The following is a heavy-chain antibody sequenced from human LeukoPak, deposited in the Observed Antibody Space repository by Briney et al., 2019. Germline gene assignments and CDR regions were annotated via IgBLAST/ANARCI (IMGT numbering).Heavy chain of an antibody. CDR3: AKDQAYASGSYYDY. D-gene: IGHD3-10*01. CDR2: ISGSGGTT. V-gene: IGHV3-23*01. Sequence: GGSLRLSCAASGSTFSRYAMSWVRQAPGKGLEWVSAISGSGGTTYYADSVKGRFTISRDNSKDTLYLQMNSLRAEDTAIYYCAKDQAYASGSYYDYWGQGTLVTVSS. CDR1: GSTFSRYA. J-gene: IGHJ4*02.